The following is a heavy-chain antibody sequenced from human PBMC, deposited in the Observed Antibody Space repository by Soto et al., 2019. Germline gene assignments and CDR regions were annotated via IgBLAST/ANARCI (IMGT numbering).Heavy chain of an antibody. CDR1: GFTFSSYG. Sequence: QVQLVESGGGVVQPGRSLRLSCAASGFTFSSYGMHWVRQAPGKGLVWVAVISYDGSNKYYADSVKGLFTISRDNSKDTLYLQMNSLRAEDTAVYYCASLWFGEATDAFDIWGQGTMVTVSS. J-gene: IGHJ3*02. CDR2: ISYDGSNK. CDR3: ASLWFGEATDAFDI. V-gene: IGHV3-30*03. D-gene: IGHD3-10*01.